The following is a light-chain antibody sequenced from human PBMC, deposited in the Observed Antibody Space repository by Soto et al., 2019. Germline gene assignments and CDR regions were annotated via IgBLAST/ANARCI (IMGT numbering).Light chain of an antibody. CDR3: QQCGSSPWT. CDR2: AAS. V-gene: IGKV3-20*01. CDR1: QSVSAGH. Sequence: EIVMTQSPATLSVSPGERATLSCRASQSVSAGHLAWYQQKPGQAPRLLIYAASSRATGIPDRFSGGGSGTDFTLTISRLEPEDFAVYYCQQCGSSPWTFGQGTKV. J-gene: IGKJ1*01.